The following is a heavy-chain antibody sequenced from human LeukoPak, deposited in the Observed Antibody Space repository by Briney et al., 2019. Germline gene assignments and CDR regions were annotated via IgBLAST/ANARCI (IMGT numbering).Heavy chain of an antibody. V-gene: IGHV3-30*02. J-gene: IGHJ4*02. D-gene: IGHD3-22*01. CDR3: AKGDHYYDSSGIDY. CDR1: GFTFSSYG. Sequence: GGSLRLSCVASGFTFSSYGMHWVRQAPGKGLEWVAFIRYDGSNKYYADSVKGRFTISRDNSKNTLYLQMNSLRAEDTAVYYCAKGDHYYDSSGIDYWGQGTLVTVSS. CDR2: IRYDGSNK.